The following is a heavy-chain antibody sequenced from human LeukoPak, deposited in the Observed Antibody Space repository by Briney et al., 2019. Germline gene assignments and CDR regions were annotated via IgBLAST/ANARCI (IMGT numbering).Heavy chain of an antibody. CDR3: ARDVRSSSWSYYFDY. J-gene: IGHJ4*02. CDR2: VFYSGST. V-gene: IGHV4-59*01. D-gene: IGHD6-13*01. CDR1: GDSIREYY. Sequence: SETLSLTCTVSGDSIREYYWSWIRQPPGKGLEWIGYVFYSGSTNYNPSLKSRVTTSVDTSKNQLSLKLSSVTAADTAVYYCARDVRSSSWSYYFDYWGQGTLVTGSS.